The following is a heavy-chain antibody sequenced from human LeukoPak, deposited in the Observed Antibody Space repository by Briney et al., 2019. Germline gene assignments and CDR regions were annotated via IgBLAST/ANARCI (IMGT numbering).Heavy chain of an antibody. CDR2: ISAYNGNT. CDR3: ARSGYDWDCFDP. CDR1: GYAFTSYG. Sequence: GASVKVTCKASGYAFTSYGISWVRQTPGQGLEWMGWISAYNGNTNYAQKLQGRVTMTTDTSTSTAYMELRSLRSDDTAVYYCARSGYDWDCFDPWGQGTLVTVSS. J-gene: IGHJ5*02. V-gene: IGHV1-18*01. D-gene: IGHD3-22*01.